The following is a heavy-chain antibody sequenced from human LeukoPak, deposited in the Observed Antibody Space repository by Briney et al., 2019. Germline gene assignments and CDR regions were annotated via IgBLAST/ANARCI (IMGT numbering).Heavy chain of an antibody. CDR2: IMPDGSEQ. J-gene: IGHJ4*02. V-gene: IGHV3-7*01. CDR3: AGRDSARNPWAY. D-gene: IGHD4-11*01. CDR1: GFTFTNFW. Sequence: GGSLRLSCAASGFTFTNFWMNWIRRAPGRGLEWVANIMPDGSEQFYVDSVKGRFTISRDNTKNSVYLQMNRLRADDTAVYYCAGRDSARNPWAYWGQGTLVTVST.